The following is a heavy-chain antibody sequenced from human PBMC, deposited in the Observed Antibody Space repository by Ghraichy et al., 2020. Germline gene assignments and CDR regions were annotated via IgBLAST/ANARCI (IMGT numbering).Heavy chain of an antibody. J-gene: IGHJ4*02. D-gene: IGHD2-15*01. CDR3: AKWSCSDGRCYFDY. CDR2: ISGSGDST. V-gene: IGHV3-23*01. CDR1: GFTISSYG. Sequence: GESLNISCAASGFTISSYGMSWVRQAPGKGLEWVSRISGSGDSTNYADSVKGRFTISRDNFKNTLYPQMNSLRAEDTAVYYCAKWSCSDGRCYFDYWGQGTLVTVSS.